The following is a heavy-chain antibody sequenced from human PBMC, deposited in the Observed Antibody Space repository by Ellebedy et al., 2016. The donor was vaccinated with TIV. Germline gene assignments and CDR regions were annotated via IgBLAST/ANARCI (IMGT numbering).Heavy chain of an antibody. D-gene: IGHD1-1*01. CDR1: GYTFTAYP. J-gene: IGHJ6*03. CDR3: ARDSRYNWNDWDYYHMDV. CDR2: INTNTGNP. V-gene: IGHV7-4-1*02. Sequence: ASVKVSCKASGYTFTAYPMNWVRQAPGQGLEWLRWINTNTGNPTYSQGFRGQFVFSLDTSVSTAYLQISSLRAEDTAVYYCARDSRYNWNDWDYYHMDVWGRGTTVTVSS.